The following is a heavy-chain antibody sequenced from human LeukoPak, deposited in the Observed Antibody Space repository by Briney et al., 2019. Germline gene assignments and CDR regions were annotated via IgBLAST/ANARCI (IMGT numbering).Heavy chain of an antibody. CDR2: IYSGGST. J-gene: IGHJ4*02. CDR1: GFTFSSYA. CDR3: ARRSIAVAGTFDY. Sequence: PGGSLGLSCAASGFTFSSYAMSWVRQAPGKGLEWVSVIYSGGSTYYADSVKGRFTISRDNAKNSLYLQMNSLRAEDTALYYCARRSIAVAGTFDYWGQGTLVTVSS. D-gene: IGHD6-19*01. V-gene: IGHV3-23*03.